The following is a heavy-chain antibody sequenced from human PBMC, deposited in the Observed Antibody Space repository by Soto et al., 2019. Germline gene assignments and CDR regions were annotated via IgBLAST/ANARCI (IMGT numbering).Heavy chain of an antibody. J-gene: IGHJ4*02. CDR2: ISYDGSNK. D-gene: IGHD6-13*01. Sequence: QVQLVESGGGVVQPGRSLRLSCAASGFTFSSYAMHWVRQAPGKGLEWVAVISYDGSNKYYADSVKGRFTISRDNSKNTMYLKMTRQRAEDTAVYYCARDHHPRALSSSSWIRNYWGQGTLVTVSS. V-gene: IGHV3-30-3*01. CDR1: GFTFSSYA. CDR3: ARDHHPRALSSSSWIRNY.